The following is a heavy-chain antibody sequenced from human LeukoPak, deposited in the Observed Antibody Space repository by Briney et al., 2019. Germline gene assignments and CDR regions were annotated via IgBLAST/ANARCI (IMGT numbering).Heavy chain of an antibody. Sequence: PGGSLRLSCAASGFTFSSFAMTWVRQAPGKRLEWVSLISASGSPTYYADSVKGRFTISRDNSKNTLYLQMNSLRPDDSALYYCTKDLMTGFSSGWYFAYWGQGTLVTVSS. V-gene: IGHV3-23*01. D-gene: IGHD6-19*01. CDR3: TKDLMTGFSSGWYFAY. CDR2: ISASGSPT. J-gene: IGHJ4*02. CDR1: GFTFSSFA.